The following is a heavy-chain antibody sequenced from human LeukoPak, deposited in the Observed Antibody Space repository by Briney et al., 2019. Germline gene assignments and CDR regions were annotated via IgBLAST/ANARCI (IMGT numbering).Heavy chain of an antibody. Sequence: PGGSLRLSCAASGFTFSNFWMHWVRHAPGKGLEWVSAISGSGGSTYYADSVKGRFTISRDNSKNTLYLQMNSLRAEDTAVYYCAKDRDGDYDYWGQGTLVTVSS. V-gene: IGHV3-23*01. D-gene: IGHD4-17*01. CDR3: AKDRDGDYDY. CDR2: ISGSGGST. CDR1: GFTFSNFW. J-gene: IGHJ4*02.